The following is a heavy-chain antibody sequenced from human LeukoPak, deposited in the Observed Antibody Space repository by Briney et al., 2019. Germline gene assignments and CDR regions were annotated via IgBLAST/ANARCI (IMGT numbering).Heavy chain of an antibody. CDR3: ARVEGQAAQYYYYGMDV. CDR2: INHSGST. Sequence: SETLSLTCTVSGGSISSSSYYWSWIRQPPGKGLEWIGEINHSGSTNYNPSLKSRVTISVDTSKNQFSLKLSSVTAADTAVYYCARVEGQAAQYYYYGMDVWGQGTTVTVSS. V-gene: IGHV4-39*07. J-gene: IGHJ6*02. D-gene: IGHD6-25*01. CDR1: GGSISSSSYY.